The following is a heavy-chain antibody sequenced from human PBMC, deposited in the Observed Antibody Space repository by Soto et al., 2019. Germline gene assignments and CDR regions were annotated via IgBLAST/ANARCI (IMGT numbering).Heavy chain of an antibody. Sequence: QVQLVQSGAEVKKPGASVKVSCKASGYTFTSYGISWVRQAPGKGLEWMGWIRAYSGNTKEEQKLQGRVTMTTDTSTSTAYRELSSLTSDDTAVYYCARDRAAAGSLAEYFHHWGQGTLVTVSS. D-gene: IGHD6-13*01. CDR1: GYTFTSYG. J-gene: IGHJ1*01. CDR3: ARDRAAAGSLAEYFHH. V-gene: IGHV1-18*01. CDR2: IRAYSGNT.